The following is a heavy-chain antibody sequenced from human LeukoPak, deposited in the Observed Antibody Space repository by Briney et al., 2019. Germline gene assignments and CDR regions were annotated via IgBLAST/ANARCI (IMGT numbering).Heavy chain of an antibody. CDR2: IYYSGST. J-gene: IGHJ4*02. D-gene: IGHD5-24*01. Sequence: SETPSLTCTVSGGSISSHYWSWIRQPPGKGLEWIGYIYYSGSTNYNPSLKSRVTISVDTSKNQFSLKLSSVTAADTAVYYCARGEMATTLIDYWGQGTLVTVSS. V-gene: IGHV4-59*11. CDR1: GGSISSHY. CDR3: ARGEMATTLIDY.